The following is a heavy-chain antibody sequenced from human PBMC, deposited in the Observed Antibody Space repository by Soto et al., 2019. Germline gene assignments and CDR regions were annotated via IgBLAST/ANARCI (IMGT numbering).Heavy chain of an antibody. J-gene: IGHJ4*02. CDR1: GLPHSLFA. V-gene: IGHV3-23*01. Sequence: GGSLRLSCIASGLPHSLFAMMWIRQAPGKGLECVTGISGNGGDTQYADSVKGRFTISRDNSKNTVYLQMSDLRADDTAIYYCARVAYWGPGTQVTVS. CDR2: ISGNGGDT. CDR3: ARVAY.